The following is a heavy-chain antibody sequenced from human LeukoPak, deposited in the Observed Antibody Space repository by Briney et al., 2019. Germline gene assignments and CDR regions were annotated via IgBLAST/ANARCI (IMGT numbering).Heavy chain of an antibody. CDR3: ARVSPYYYDSSGYFD. Sequence: SVKVSCKASGGTFSSYAISWVRQAPGQGLEWMGGIIPIFGTANYAQKFQGRVTITANESTSTAYMELSSLRSEDTAVYYCARVSPYYYDSSGYFDWGQGTLVTVSS. J-gene: IGHJ4*02. V-gene: IGHV1-69*13. CDR1: GGTFSSYA. D-gene: IGHD3-22*01. CDR2: IIPIFGTA.